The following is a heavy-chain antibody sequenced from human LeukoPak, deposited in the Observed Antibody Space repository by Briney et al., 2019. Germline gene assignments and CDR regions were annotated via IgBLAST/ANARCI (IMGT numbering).Heavy chain of an antibody. Sequence: SVKVSCKASGGTFISYAISWVRQAPGQGLEWMGGIIPIFGTANYAQKFQGRVTITADESTSTAYMELSSLRSEDTAVYYCAREVPAAEFDAFDIWGQGTMVTVSS. D-gene: IGHD2-2*01. J-gene: IGHJ3*02. CDR2: IIPIFGTA. V-gene: IGHV1-69*13. CDR3: AREVPAAEFDAFDI. CDR1: GGTFISYA.